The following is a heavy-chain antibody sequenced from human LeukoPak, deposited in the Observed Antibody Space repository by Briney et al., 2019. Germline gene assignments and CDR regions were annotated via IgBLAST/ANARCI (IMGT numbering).Heavy chain of an antibody. D-gene: IGHD3-10*01. CDR1: SGSVSSYY. Sequence: SETLSLTCLVSSGSVSSYYWTWIRQPPGKGLEWIGYIYHTGSNNYSPSLKSRVTMYVDTSKNQLSLKLSSVTAADTAMYYCARARLGGSGSYYNVLDYWGQGTLVTVSS. V-gene: IGHV4-59*08. J-gene: IGHJ4*02. CDR3: ARARLGGSGSYYNVLDY. CDR2: IYHTGSN.